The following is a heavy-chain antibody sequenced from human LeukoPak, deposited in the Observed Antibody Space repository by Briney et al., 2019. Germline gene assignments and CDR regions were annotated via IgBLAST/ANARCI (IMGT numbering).Heavy chain of an antibody. V-gene: IGHV4-30-4*01. J-gene: IGHJ4*02. D-gene: IGHD2-2*01. CDR1: GGSISSGDYY. Sequence: SETLPLTCTVSGGSISSGDYYWNWIRQAPGKGLEWVGYISYSGSINYNPSLKSRVTISVDTTKNQFSLKLSSVTAADTAVYYCARGMYCSSISCYGSYFDYWGQGTLVTVSS. CDR2: ISYSGSI. CDR3: ARGMYCSSISCYGSYFDY.